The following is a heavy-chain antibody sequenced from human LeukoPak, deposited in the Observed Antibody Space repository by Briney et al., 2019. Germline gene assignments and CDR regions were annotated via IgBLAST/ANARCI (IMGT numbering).Heavy chain of an antibody. CDR3: TTYRSGHY. D-gene: IGHD6-19*01. Sequence: GGSLRLSCAASGXTFSGSDTHWVRQASGKGLEWVGRITTKPDNYATAYAASVKGRFTISRDDAESTAYLQMNSLKTEDTAVYYCTTYRSGHYWGQGTLVTVSS. CDR2: ITTKPDNYAT. V-gene: IGHV3-73*01. J-gene: IGHJ4*02. CDR1: GXTFSGSD.